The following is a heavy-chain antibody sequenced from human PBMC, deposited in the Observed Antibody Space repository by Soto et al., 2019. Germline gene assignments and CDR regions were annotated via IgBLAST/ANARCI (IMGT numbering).Heavy chain of an antibody. CDR1: GGSISSYY. J-gene: IGHJ4*01. V-gene: IGHV4-4*07. CDR3: ARESYYSDSSGYYSTGAFDY. D-gene: IGHD3-22*01. CDR2: IYTSGST. Sequence: SETLSLTCTVSGGSISSYYWSWIRQPAGKGLEWIGRIYTSGSTNYNPSLKSRVTMSVDTSKNQFSLKLSSVTAADTAVYYCARESYYSDSSGYYSTGAFDYWGHGTLFTVSS.